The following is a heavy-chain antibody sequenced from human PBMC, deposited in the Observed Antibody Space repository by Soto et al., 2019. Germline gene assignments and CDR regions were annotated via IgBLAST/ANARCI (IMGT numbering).Heavy chain of an antibody. D-gene: IGHD5-12*01. J-gene: IGHJ4*02. Sequence: ASVKVSCKASGYTFTSYYMHWVRQAPGQGLEWMGIISPSGGSTSYAQKFQGRVTMTRDTSTSTVYMELSSLRSEDTAVYYCAREDIVATYDYWGQGTLVTVSS. CDR1: GYTFTSYY. CDR2: ISPSGGST. V-gene: IGHV1-46*01. CDR3: AREDIVATYDY.